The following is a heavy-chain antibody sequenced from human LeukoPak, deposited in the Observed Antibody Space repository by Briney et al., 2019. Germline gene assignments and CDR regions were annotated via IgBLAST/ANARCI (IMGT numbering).Heavy chain of an antibody. J-gene: IGHJ4*02. Sequence: GGSLRLSCAASGFTFDDYGMSWVRQAPGKGLEWVANIKQDGSEKYYVDSVKGRFTISRDNAKNSLYLQMNSLRAEGTAVYYCARDRIGCVDYWGQGTLVTVSS. CDR3: ARDRIGCVDY. V-gene: IGHV3-7*01. CDR1: GFTFDDYG. D-gene: IGHD2-15*01. CDR2: IKQDGSEK.